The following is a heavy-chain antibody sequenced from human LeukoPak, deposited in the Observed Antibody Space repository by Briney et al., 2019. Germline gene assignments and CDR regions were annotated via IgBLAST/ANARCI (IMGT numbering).Heavy chain of an antibody. D-gene: IGHD3-22*01. V-gene: IGHV4-4*07. CDR3: ARVQIEYYYDSSGYNSPGYFDY. CDR1: GGSISSYY. J-gene: IGHJ4*02. Sequence: PSETLSLTCTVSGGSISSYYWSWIRQPAGKGLEWVGRIYTSGSTNYNPSLKSRVTISVDTSKNQFSLKLSSVTAADTAVYYCARVQIEYYYDSSGYNSPGYFDYWGQGTLVTVSS. CDR2: IYTSGST.